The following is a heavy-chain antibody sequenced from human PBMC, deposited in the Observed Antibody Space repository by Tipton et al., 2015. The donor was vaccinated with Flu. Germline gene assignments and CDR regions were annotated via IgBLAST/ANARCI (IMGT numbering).Heavy chain of an antibody. Sequence: TLSLTCTVPDGSISSGRYYWSWIRQPAGKGLEWIGRINATGSTNYKPSLKSRLTISVDTTKNQFFLGLTSVTAADSAVYYCARDYSSSWSYNWFDPWGQGTLVTVSS. V-gene: IGHV4-61*02. CDR3: ARDYSSSWSYNWFDP. CDR1: DGSISSGRYY. CDR2: INATGST. J-gene: IGHJ5*02. D-gene: IGHD6-13*01.